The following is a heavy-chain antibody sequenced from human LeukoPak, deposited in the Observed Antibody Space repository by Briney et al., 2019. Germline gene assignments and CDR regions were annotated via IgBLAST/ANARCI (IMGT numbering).Heavy chain of an antibody. D-gene: IGHD6-13*01. V-gene: IGHV4-59*08. CDR1: GGSISSYY. Sequence: SETLSLTCTVSGGSISSYYWSWIRQPPGKGLEWIGYIYYSGSTNYNPSLKSRVTISVDTSKNQFYLKLSSVTAAGTAVYYCARGYSSSWYYFDYWGQGTMVTVSS. CDR3: ARGYSSSWYYFDY. CDR2: IYYSGST. J-gene: IGHJ4*02.